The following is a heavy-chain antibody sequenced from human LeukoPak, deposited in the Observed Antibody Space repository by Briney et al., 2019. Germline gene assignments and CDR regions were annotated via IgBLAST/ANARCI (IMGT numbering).Heavy chain of an antibody. D-gene: IGHD6-13*01. CDR1: GFIFNSFG. Sequence: GGSLRLSCAASGFIFNSFGMHWVRQAPGKGLEWVAFIRYDGSFKYYADSAKGRFTISRDNFKNTLYLQMNSLRPEDTAVYYCAKAGQQLALDYWGQGTLVTVSS. CDR3: AKAGQQLALDY. CDR2: IRYDGSFK. V-gene: IGHV3-30*02. J-gene: IGHJ4*02.